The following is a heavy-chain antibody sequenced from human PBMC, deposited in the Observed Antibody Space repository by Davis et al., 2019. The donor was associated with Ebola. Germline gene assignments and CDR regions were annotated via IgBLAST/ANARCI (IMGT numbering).Heavy chain of an antibody. CDR1: VYTFTSYA. D-gene: IGHD4-23*01. J-gene: IGHJ4*02. CDR2: IIPILGTP. V-gene: IGHV1-69*13. Sequence: SVKVSCKASVYTFTSYAMNWVRQAPGQGLEWMGMIIPILGTPNYAQKFQGKVTITADESTRTTSLELSNLRSDDTAVYFCARGGDYGGTLDHWGQGTLVTVSS. CDR3: ARGGDYGGTLDH.